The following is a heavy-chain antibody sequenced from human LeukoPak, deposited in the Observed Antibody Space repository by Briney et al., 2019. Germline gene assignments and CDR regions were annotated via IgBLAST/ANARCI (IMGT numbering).Heavy chain of an antibody. V-gene: IGHV1-2*06. CDR1: GYTFTGYY. Sequence: ASVKVSCKASGYTFTGYYMHWVRQAPGLGLEWMGRINPNSGDTNYAQNFQGRVTMTRDTSISTAYMELSRLRSDDTAVYYCARFPTVTTDFDFWGQGTLVTVSS. D-gene: IGHD4-17*01. CDR3: ARFPTVTTDFDF. CDR2: INPNSGDT. J-gene: IGHJ4*02.